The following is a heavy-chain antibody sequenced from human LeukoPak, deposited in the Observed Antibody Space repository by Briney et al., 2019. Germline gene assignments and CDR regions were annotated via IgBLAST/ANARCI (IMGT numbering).Heavy chain of an antibody. V-gene: IGHV3-30*18. CDR3: AKGNLGY. Sequence: GGSLRLSCAASGFTFSSYEMNWVRQAPGKGLEWVAVISYDGSNKYYADSVKGRFTISRDNSKNTLYLQMNSLRAEDTAVYYCAKGNLGYWGQGTLVTVSS. D-gene: IGHD5-24*01. J-gene: IGHJ4*02. CDR2: ISYDGSNK. CDR1: GFTFSSYE.